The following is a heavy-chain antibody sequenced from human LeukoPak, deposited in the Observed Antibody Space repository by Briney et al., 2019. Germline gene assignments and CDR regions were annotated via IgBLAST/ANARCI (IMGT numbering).Heavy chain of an antibody. CDR2: ISYDGSNK. V-gene: IGHV3-30*01. CDR3: ARDLQARYGSGNY. CDR1: GFTFSSYA. Sequence: GGSLRLSCAASGFTFSSYAMHWVRQAPGKGLGWVAVISYDGSNKYYADSVKGRFTISRDNSKNTLYLQMNSLRAEDTAVYYCARDLQARYGSGNYWGQGTLVTVSS. J-gene: IGHJ4*02. D-gene: IGHD3-10*01.